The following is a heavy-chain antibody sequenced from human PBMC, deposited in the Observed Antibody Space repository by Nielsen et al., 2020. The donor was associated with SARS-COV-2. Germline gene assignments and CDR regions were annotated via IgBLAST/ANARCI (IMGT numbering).Heavy chain of an antibody. D-gene: IGHD4/OR15-4a*01. J-gene: IGHJ4*02. CDR3: AKDRAGATYARFDL. Sequence: GGSLRLSCAASGFTFSSYDMHWVRQATGKGLEWVSAISGSGGTTSYADSVKGRFTISRDNSKNTLYLQMNSLRAEDTAVYYCAKDRAGATYARFDLWGQGTLVTVSS. V-gene: IGHV3-23*01. CDR1: GFTFSSYD. CDR2: ISGSGGTT.